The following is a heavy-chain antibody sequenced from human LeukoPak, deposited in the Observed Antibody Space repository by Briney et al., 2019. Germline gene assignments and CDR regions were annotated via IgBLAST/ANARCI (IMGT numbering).Heavy chain of an antibody. V-gene: IGHV3-9*01. D-gene: IGHD2/OR15-2a*01. CDR2: ISWNSGSI. CDR1: GFTFDDYA. J-gene: IGHJ4*02. Sequence: PGRSLRLSCAASGFTFDDYAMHWVRQAPGKGLEWVSGISWNSGSIGYADSVKGRFTISRDNAKNSLYLQMNSLRAEDTAVYYCARSFFVMRTFDYWGQGTLVTVSS. CDR3: ARSFFVMRTFDY.